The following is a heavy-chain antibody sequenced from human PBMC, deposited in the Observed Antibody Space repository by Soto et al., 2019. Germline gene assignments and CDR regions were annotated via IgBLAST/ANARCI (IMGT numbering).Heavy chain of an antibody. CDR2: TNPSDGST. V-gene: IGHV1-46*01. J-gene: IGHJ4*01. Sequence: ASVKVSCTASGDSLTSYYMHWVRPAPGRGREWMGITNPSDGSTNYAQKFQGRVTITSDTSTSTVYMYMSSLRSEYTAMYYCACSYVTSRPIDFWG. CDR3: ACSYVTSRPIDF. CDR1: GDSLTSYY. D-gene: IGHD3-10*02.